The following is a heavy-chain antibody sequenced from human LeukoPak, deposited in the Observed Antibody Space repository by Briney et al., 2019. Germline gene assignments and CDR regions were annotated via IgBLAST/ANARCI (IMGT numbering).Heavy chain of an antibody. V-gene: IGHV3-23*01. CDR2: ISGSGGST. D-gene: IGHD1-26*01. CDR3: ARPLALVGATSY. CDR1: GFTFSSYA. J-gene: IGHJ4*02. Sequence: PGGSLRLSCAASGFTFSSYAMSWVRQAPGKGLEWVSAISGSGGSTYYADSVKGRFTISRDNSKNTLYLQMNSLRAEDTAVYYCARPLALVGATSYWGQGTLVTVSS.